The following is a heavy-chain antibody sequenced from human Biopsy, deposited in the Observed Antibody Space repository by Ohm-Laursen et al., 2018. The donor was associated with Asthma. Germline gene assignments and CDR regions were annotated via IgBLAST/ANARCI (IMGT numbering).Heavy chain of an antibody. Sequence: SLRPSCAASGLDFSDYTMNWVRQAPGKGLEWVSSISSLSRYKYYSDSLRGRVTISRDNAKSSLHLQMSSLRAEDTAVYFCARDFTIGSGSPFHFWGPGTLVTVSS. V-gene: IGHV3-21*01. D-gene: IGHD3-10*01. CDR1: GLDFSDYT. CDR2: ISSLSRYK. J-gene: IGHJ4*01. CDR3: ARDFTIGSGSPFHF.